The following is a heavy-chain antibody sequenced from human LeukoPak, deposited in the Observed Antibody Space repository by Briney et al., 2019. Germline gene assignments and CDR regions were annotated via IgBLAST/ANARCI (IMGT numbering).Heavy chain of an antibody. J-gene: IGHJ5*02. D-gene: IGHD4-17*01. CDR1: GGSISSGGYY. CDR2: IYYSGST. CDR3: ARGRSYDYGDYGHNWFDP. Sequence: PSQTLSLTCTVSGGSISSGGYYWSWIRQHPGKGLEWIGYIYYSGSTNYNPSLKSRVTISVDTSKNQFSLKLSSVTAADTAVYYCARGRSYDYGDYGHNWFDPWGQGTLVTVSS. V-gene: IGHV4-61*08.